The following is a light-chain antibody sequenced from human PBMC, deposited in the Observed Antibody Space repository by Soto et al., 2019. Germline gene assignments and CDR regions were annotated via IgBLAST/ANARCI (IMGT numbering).Light chain of an antibody. CDR3: QQYNSYSA. J-gene: IGKJ1*01. CDR2: HAS. V-gene: IGKV1-5*01. Sequence: ILMTKSSATLPAGKGGRARSTCRASQSISSWLAWYQQKPGKAPKLLIYHASTLESGVPSRFSGRGSGTEFTLTISSLQPDDFATYHCQQYNSYSAFGLGTKVDIK. CDR1: QSISSW.